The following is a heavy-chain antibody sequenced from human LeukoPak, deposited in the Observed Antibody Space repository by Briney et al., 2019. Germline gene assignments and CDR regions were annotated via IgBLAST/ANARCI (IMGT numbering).Heavy chain of an antibody. V-gene: IGHV4-59*01. CDR3: ARDSGYDFGWFDP. CDR2: IYYSGST. CDR1: GVTISRYY. Sequence: PSETLSLTCTVSGVTISRYYWSWIRQAPGKGLEWIGYIYYSGSTNYNPSLKSRLTISVDASKYQFSLKLSSVTAADTAVYYCARDSGYDFGWFDPWGQGTLVTVSS. D-gene: IGHD5-12*01. J-gene: IGHJ5*02.